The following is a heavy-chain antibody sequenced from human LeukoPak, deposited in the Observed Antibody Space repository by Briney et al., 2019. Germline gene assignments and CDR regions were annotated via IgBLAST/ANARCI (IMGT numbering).Heavy chain of an antibody. CDR1: GGSFSGYY. CDR2: TYHSGST. D-gene: IGHD3-22*01. Sequence: SETLSLTCAVYGGSFSGYYWGWIRQPPGKGLEWIGSTYHSGSTYYNPSLKSRVTISVDTSKNQFSLKLSSVTAADTAVYYCATEFYYDSSGYVARGWFDPWGQGTLVTVSS. V-gene: IGHV4-38-2*01. CDR3: ATEFYYDSSGYVARGWFDP. J-gene: IGHJ5*02.